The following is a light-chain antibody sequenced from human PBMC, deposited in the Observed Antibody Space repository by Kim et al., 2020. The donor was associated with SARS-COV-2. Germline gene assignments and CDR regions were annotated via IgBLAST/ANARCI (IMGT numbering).Light chain of an antibody. CDR2: GKN. CDR1: SLRSEY. Sequence: VDLGQKVRNNCQGDSLRSEYATCYQKKTGQAPILVIYGKNNRPSGIPDRFSGSSSGNTASLTITGTQAGDEADYYCNSRDSNDNVVFGGGTKLTVL. V-gene: IGLV3-19*01. CDR3: NSRDSNDNVV. J-gene: IGLJ2*01.